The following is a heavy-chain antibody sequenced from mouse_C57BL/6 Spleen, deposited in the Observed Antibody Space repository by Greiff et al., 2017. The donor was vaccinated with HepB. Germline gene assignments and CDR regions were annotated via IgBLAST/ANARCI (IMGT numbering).Heavy chain of an antibody. J-gene: IGHJ4*01. V-gene: IGHV1-82*01. D-gene: IGHD1-2*01. Sequence: VQLQQSGPEPVKPGASVKISCKASGYAFSSSWMNWVKQRPGTGLEWIGRIYPGDGDTNYNGKFKGKATLTADKSSSTADMQLSSLTSDDAAVYFCARCLVATAHYAMDYWGQGTSVTVSS. CDR1: GYAFSSSW. CDR3: ARCLVATAHYAMDY. CDR2: IYPGDGDT.